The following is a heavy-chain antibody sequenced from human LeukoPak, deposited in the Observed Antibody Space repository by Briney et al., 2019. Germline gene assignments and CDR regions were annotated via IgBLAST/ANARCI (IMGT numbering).Heavy chain of an antibody. V-gene: IGHV4-59*01. D-gene: IGHD3-10*01. CDR1: GGSISSYY. CDR2: IHYTGST. J-gene: IGHJ6*03. CDR3: ARGGYYGSGSYSGYYMDV. Sequence: PSETLSLTCTVSGGSISSYYWSWIRQSPGKGLECIGYIHYTGSTNYNPSLKSRVTISVETSKNQFSQKLKSVTAADTAVYYCARGGYYGSGSYSGYYMDVWGKGTTVTVSS.